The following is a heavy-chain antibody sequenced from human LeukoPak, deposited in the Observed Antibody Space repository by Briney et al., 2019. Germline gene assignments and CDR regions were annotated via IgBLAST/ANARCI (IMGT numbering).Heavy chain of an antibody. CDR3: ARDLDSSREDV. CDR2: INHSGST. CDR1: GGSFSGYY. J-gene: IGHJ6*02. D-gene: IGHD3-22*01. Sequence: PSETLSLTCAVYGGSFSGYYWSWIRQPPGKGLEWIGEINHSGSTNYNPSLKSRVTISVDTSKNQFSLKLSSVTAADTAVYYCARDLDSSREDVWGQGTTVTVSS. V-gene: IGHV4-34*01.